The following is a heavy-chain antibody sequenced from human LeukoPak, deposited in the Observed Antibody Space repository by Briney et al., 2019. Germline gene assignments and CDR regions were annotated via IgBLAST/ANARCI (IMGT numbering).Heavy chain of an antibody. D-gene: IGHD6-13*01. V-gene: IGHV4-59*01. J-gene: IGHJ4*02. CDR1: GDSISSSY. CDR3: ARLGYSSSWFYFDY. Sequence: PSETLSLTCTVSGDSISSSYWSWSWIRQPPGKGLEWIGYIYYTGSTEKNPSLKSRVTISLDTSKNQFSLRLNSVTAADTAVYFCARLGYSSSWFYFDYWGQGTLVTVSS. CDR2: IYYTGST.